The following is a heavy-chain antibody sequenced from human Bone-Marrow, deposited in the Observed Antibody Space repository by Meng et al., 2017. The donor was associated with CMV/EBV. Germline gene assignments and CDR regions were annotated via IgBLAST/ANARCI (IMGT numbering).Heavy chain of an antibody. CDR2: ISSSSSYI. V-gene: IGHV3-21*01. CDR1: GFTFSSYS. Sequence: GESLKISCAASGFTFSSYSMNWVRQAPGKGLEWVSSISSSSSYIYYADSVKGRFTISRDNAKNSLYLQMNSLRAEDTAVYYCVPGYYTGWFYWGQGTLVTVSS. J-gene: IGHJ4*02. CDR3: VPGYYTGWFY. D-gene: IGHD6-19*01.